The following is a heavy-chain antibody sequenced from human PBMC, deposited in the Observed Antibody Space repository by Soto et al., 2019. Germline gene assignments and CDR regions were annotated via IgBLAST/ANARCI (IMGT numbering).Heavy chain of an antibody. CDR2: ITAIVSNP. J-gene: IGHJ4*02. Sequence: GGSLRLSCAASGLTFSAYAMNWVRQAPGKGLEWVSGITAIVSNPYYADSVKGRFTISRDNSKNTLYLQMTSLRAEDTAVYYCAKESTRRRFDSWGQGTLVTVSS. CDR3: AKESTRRRFDS. CDR1: GLTFSAYA. V-gene: IGHV3-23*01.